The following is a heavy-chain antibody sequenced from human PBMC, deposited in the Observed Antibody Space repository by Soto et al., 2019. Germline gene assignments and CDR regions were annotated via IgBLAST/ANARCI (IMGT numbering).Heavy chain of an antibody. CDR2: IKSKTDGGAT. J-gene: IGHJ6*02. D-gene: IGHD1-26*01. CDR1: GFTFSNAW. Sequence: LGGSLRLSCAASGFTFSNAWMSWVRQAPGKGLEWVGRIKSKTDGGATDYAAPVKGRFTISRDDSKNTLYLQMNSLKTEDTAVYYCTTAPDLLVPHHPLSYSGSYEYYYYYGMDVWGQGTTVTVSS. V-gene: IGHV3-15*07. CDR3: TTAPDLLVPHHPLSYSGSYEYYYYYGMDV.